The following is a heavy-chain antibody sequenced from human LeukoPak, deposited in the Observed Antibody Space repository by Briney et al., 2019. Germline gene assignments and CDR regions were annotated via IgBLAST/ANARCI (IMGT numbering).Heavy chain of an antibody. J-gene: IGHJ3*02. CDR2: VYYSGST. Sequence: PSETLSLTCTVSGGSISSSSYYWGWLRQPPGMGLEWIGTVYYSGSTYYHPSLKSRVTVSIDTSKNHFYLKLSSVTAADTAVYYCGGYGNYAENAFYIWGQGTMVTVSS. CDR3: GGYGNYAENAFYI. D-gene: IGHD4-11*01. CDR1: GGSISSSSYY. V-gene: IGHV4-39*02.